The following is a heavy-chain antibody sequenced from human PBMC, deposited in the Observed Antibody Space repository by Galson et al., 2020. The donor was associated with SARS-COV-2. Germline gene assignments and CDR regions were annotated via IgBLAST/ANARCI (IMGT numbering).Heavy chain of an antibody. CDR1: GFTLSTYA. CDR3: VRGGSEWYFDY. CDR2: ISFDSKNK. D-gene: IGHD6-19*01. V-gene: IGHV3-30*04. Sequence: GGSLRLSCAASGFTLSTYAIHWVRQAPGKGLQWVAVISFDSKNKYYTDSVKGRFTISRDNSKNTLYLQMNSLRTEDTAVYYCVRGGSEWYFDYWGQGTLVTVSS. J-gene: IGHJ4*02.